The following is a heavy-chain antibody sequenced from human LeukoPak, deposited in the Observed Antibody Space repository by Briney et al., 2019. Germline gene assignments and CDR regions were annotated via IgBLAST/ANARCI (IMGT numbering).Heavy chain of an antibody. D-gene: IGHD6-13*01. J-gene: IGHJ4*02. V-gene: IGHV4-59*11. Sequence: KSSETLSLTCTVSGGSISGHDWSWIRQPPGRGLEWIGYIFYSGRTNYNPSLKSRVTMSVDTSKNQFSLQLSSVTAADTAVYYCARVRSAAATNAFDYCGQGTLVTVSS. CDR2: IFYSGRT. CDR3: ARVRSAAATNAFDY. CDR1: GGSISGHD.